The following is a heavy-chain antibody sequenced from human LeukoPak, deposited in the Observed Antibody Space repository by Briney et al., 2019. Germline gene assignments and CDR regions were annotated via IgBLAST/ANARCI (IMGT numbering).Heavy chain of an antibody. CDR2: INWNGGST. Sequence: PGGSLRLSCAASGFTFSSYAMSWVRQAPGKGLEWVSGINWNGGSTGYADSAKGRFTISRDNAKSSLYLQMNSLRAEDTALYYCARDSGYTTSPGYWGQGTLVTVSS. J-gene: IGHJ4*02. V-gene: IGHV3-20*04. D-gene: IGHD3-16*02. CDR3: ARDSGYTTSPGY. CDR1: GFTFSSYA.